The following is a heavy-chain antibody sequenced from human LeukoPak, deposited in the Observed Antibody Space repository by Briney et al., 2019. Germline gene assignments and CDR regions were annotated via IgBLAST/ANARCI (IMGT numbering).Heavy chain of an antibody. Sequence: PGGSLGLSCVASGFTFTRNCMHWVRQAPGKGLEWVAAIPHDGSNALYADSVKGRFTISRDDSKNTQYLQMNSLRIEDSAMYYCATGSDYYYASWGRGTLVTVSS. D-gene: IGHD3-3*01. J-gene: IGHJ5*02. CDR2: IPHDGSNA. CDR1: GFTFTRNC. V-gene: IGHV3-30*03. CDR3: ATGSDYYYAS.